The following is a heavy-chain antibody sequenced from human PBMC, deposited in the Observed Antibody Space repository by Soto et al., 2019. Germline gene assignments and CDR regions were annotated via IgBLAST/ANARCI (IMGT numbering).Heavy chain of an antibody. CDR2: IVVGSGNT. CDR1: GFTFTSSA. D-gene: IGHD3-10*01. CDR3: AAELIDYYGSGSYIYAFDI. V-gene: IGHV1-58*01. Sequence: SVKVSCKASGFTFTSSAVQWVRQARGQRLEWIGWIVVGSGNTNYAQKFQERVTITRDMSTSTAYMELSSLRSEDTAVYYCAAELIDYYGSGSYIYAFDIWGQGTMVTVSS. J-gene: IGHJ3*02.